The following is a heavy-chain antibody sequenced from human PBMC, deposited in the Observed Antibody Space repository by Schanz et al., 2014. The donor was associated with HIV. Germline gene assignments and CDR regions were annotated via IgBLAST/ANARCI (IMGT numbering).Heavy chain of an antibody. J-gene: IGHJ3*01. CDR1: GDSVTNTDFF. CDR3: ARGPILGTLDFDV. D-gene: IGHD2-21*01. Sequence: QVQLKESGPGLVKPSETLSLTCTVSGDSVTNTDFFWSWIRQPPGGGLEWIGYVYDRGSTNFNPSLDNRLTMSPDTSNNQFSLRLTSVTAADTAVCYCARGPILGTLDFDVWGQGTMVTVSS. V-gene: IGHV4-61*08. CDR2: VYDRGST.